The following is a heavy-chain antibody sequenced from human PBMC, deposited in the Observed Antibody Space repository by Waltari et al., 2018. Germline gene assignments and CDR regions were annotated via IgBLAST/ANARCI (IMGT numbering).Heavy chain of an antibody. Sequence: EVQLVESGGGLVQPGGSLGLSCAASGFTFSSNWMHWVRQAPGKGLVWVSRINRDGSSTSYADSVNGRFTISRDNAKNTLHLQMNSLRAEDTAVYYCVEETASAAAGRGQGTLVTVSS. CDR1: GFTFSSNW. V-gene: IGHV3-74*01. J-gene: IGHJ4*02. D-gene: IGHD6-13*01. CDR3: VEETASAAAG. CDR2: INRDGSST.